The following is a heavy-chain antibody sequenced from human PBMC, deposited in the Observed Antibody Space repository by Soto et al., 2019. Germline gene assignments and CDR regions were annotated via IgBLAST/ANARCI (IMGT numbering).Heavy chain of an antibody. D-gene: IGHD3-22*01. CDR2: INPNSGGT. CDR1: GYTFTGYY. Sequence: ASVKVFGKASGYTFTGYYMHWVRQAPGQGLELMGWINPNSGGTNYAQKFQGRVTMTRDTSIRTAYMELSRLRSDVKAVYYCARALGYYYDSSGYYAFYYGMDVWGQGTTVTVSS. V-gene: IGHV1-2*02. J-gene: IGHJ6*02. CDR3: ARALGYYYDSSGYYAFYYGMDV.